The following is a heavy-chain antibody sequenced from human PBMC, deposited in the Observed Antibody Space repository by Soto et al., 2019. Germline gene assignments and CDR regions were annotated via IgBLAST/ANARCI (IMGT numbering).Heavy chain of an antibody. V-gene: IGHV3-30*18. Sequence: QVQLVESGGGVVQPGRSLRLSCAASGFTFSSYGMHWVRQAPGKGLEWVAVISYDGSNKYYADSVKGRFTISRDNSKNTLYLQMNSLRAEDTAVYYCAKATISDYGGNSYYFDYWGQGTLVTVSS. CDR3: AKATISDYGGNSYYFDY. CDR2: ISYDGSNK. CDR1: GFTFSSYG. J-gene: IGHJ4*02. D-gene: IGHD4-17*01.